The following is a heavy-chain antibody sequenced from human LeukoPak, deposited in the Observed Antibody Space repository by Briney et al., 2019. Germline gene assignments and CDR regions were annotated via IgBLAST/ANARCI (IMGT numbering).Heavy chain of an antibody. V-gene: IGHV4-38-2*02. D-gene: IGHD3-22*01. CDR1: GYSISSGYY. Sequence: SETLSLTCTVSGYSISSGYYWGWIRQPPGKGLEWIGSIYHSGSTYYNPSLKSRVTISVDTSKNQFSLKLSSVTAADTAVYYCARAGYCSGGSCHTVAYYYDSSGYYYDWGQGTLVTVSS. CDR3: ARAGYCSGGSCHTVAYYYDSSGYYYD. J-gene: IGHJ4*02. CDR2: IYHSGST.